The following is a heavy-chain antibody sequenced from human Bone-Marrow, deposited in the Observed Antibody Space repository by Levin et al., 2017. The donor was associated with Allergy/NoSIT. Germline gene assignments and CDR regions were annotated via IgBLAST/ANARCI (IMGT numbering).Heavy chain of an antibody. CDR1: GYTFTSYA. V-gene: IGHV7-4-1*01. D-gene: IGHD2-2*01. CDR3: ARGLGYCSSTSCSPPWEEYYYYGMDV. Sequence: GASVKVSCKASGYTFTSYAMNWVRQAPGQGLEWMGWINTNTGNPTYAQGFTGRFVFSLDTSVSTAYLQLCSLKAEDTAVYYCARGLGYCSSTSCSPPWEEYYYYGMDVWGQGTTVTVSS. J-gene: IGHJ6*02. CDR2: INTNTGNP.